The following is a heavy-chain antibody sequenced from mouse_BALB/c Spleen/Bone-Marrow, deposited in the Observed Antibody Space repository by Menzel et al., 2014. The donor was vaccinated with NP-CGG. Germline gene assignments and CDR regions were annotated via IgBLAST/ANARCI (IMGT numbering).Heavy chain of an antibody. CDR1: GYTFTSYY. J-gene: IGHJ3*01. D-gene: IGHD2-4*01. CDR3: TRGDDYDEEFAY. V-gene: IGHV1S81*02. CDR2: INPSDGGT. Sequence: QVQLQQSGAELVRPGASVKSSCKASGYTFTSYYMYWVKQRPGQGLEWIGGINPSDGGTNFNEKFKSKATLTVDKSSSTAYMQLSSLTSEDSAVYYCTRGDDYDEEFAYRGQGTLVTVSA.